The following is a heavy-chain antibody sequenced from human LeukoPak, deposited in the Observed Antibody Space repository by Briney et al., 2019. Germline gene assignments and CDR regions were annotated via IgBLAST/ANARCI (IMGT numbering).Heavy chain of an antibody. CDR3: ARPGSSTY. Sequence: PSETLSLTCTVSGCSISSSSYYWGWIRQPPGKGLEWIGSIYYSGSTYYNPSLKSRVTISVDTSKNQFSRKLSSVTAADTAVYYCARPGSSTYWGQGTLVTVSS. D-gene: IGHD2-2*01. CDR2: IYYSGST. CDR1: GCSISSSSYY. V-gene: IGHV4-39*01. J-gene: IGHJ4*02.